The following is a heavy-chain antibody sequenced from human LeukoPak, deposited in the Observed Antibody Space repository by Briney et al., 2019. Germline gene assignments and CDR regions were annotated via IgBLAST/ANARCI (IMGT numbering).Heavy chain of an antibody. D-gene: IGHD2-15*01. J-gene: IGHJ6*01. CDR1: GFTVSSNY. Sequence: GGSLRLSCAASGFTVSSNYMNWVRQAPGKGLEWVSYISSSSSYIYYADSVKGRFTISRDNAENSLYLQMNSLRAEDTAVYYCARGSEGYCSGGGCYYGMDAWGQGTTVTVSS. CDR2: ISSSSSYI. CDR3: ARGSEGYCSGGGCYYGMDA. V-gene: IGHV3-21*01.